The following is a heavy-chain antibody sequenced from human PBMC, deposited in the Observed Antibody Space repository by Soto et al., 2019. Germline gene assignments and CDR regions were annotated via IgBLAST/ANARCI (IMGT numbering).Heavy chain of an antibody. Sequence: GASVKVSCKASGYTFTSYGISWVRQAPGQGLEWMGWISAYNGNTNYAQKLQGRVTMTTDTSTSTAYMELRSLRSDDTAVYYCARDVGSYYDYIWGSYRPYYFDYWGQGTLVTVSS. CDR2: ISAYNGNT. J-gene: IGHJ4*02. CDR1: GYTFTSYG. CDR3: ARDVGSYYDYIWGSYRPYYFDY. D-gene: IGHD3-16*02. V-gene: IGHV1-18*01.